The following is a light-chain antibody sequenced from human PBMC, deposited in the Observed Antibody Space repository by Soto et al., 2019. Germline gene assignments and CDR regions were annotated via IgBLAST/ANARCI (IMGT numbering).Light chain of an antibody. CDR3: TSSAGSGTYV. J-gene: IGLJ1*01. CDR1: SSDVGGYNY. CDR2: DVT. V-gene: IGLV2-14*01. Sequence: QSVLTQPASVSGSPGQSIAISCTGTSSDVGGYNYVSWYQQYPGKAPKLIIFDVTNRPSGVSDRFSGSKSGSTASLTISGLQSDDEADYYCTSSAGSGTYVFGTGTKVTV.